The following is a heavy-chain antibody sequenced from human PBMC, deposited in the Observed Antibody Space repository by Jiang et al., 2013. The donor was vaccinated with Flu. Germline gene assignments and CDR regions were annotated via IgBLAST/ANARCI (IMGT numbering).Heavy chain of an antibody. V-gene: IGHV2-5*02. J-gene: IGHJ3*02. D-gene: IGHD3-3*01. CDR1: GFSLSTSGVG. CDR3: AHNKIFDCWSGYYRAFDI. CDR2: IYWDDDK. Sequence: KPTQTLTLTCTFSGFSLSTSGVGVAWIRQPPGKALEWLAFIYWDDDKRYSPSLKSRLTITKDTSKNQVVLTMTNMDPVDTATYYCAHNKIFDCWSGYYRAFDIWGQGTMVTVSS.